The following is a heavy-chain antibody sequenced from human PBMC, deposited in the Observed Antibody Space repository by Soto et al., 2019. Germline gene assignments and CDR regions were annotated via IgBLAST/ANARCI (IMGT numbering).Heavy chain of an antibody. CDR1: GLTFSNYW. CDR3: VRGSGGPEF. V-gene: IGHV3-74*01. J-gene: IGHJ4*02. Sequence: GGSLRLSCAASGLTFSNYWMHWARRAPGEGLVWLSRINNDGSDVVYADSVKGRFTFSRDNAKSTLYLQMNSLTVEDTAVYYCVRGSGGPEFWGQGTLVTVSS. CDR2: INNDGSDV.